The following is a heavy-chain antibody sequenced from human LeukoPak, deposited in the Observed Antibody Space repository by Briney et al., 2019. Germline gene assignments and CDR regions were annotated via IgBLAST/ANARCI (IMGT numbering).Heavy chain of an antibody. CDR1: GFTFSDYY. CDR3: ARLKGRPKSSRAPYWHYYYMDV. V-gene: IGHV3-11*04. Sequence: GGSLRLSCAASGFTFSDYYMSWIRQAPGKGLEWVSYISSSGSTIYYADSVKGRFTISRDNAKNSLYLQMNSLRAEDTAVYYCARLKGRPKSSRAPYWHYYYMDVWGKGTTVTVSS. J-gene: IGHJ6*03. CDR2: ISSSGSTI. D-gene: IGHD2-8*02.